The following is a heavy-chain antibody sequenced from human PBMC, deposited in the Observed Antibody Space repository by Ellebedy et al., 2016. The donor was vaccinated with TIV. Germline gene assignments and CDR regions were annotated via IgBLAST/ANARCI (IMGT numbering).Heavy chain of an antibody. CDR2: IKQDGSEK. J-gene: IGHJ4*02. V-gene: IGHV3-7*01. CDR1: GFMFNNYW. Sequence: GGSLRLSXAASGFMFNNYWMSWVRQAPGKGLEWVATIKQDGSEKYYVASVTGRFTISRDNAKKSLYLQMNSLRAESTDTAVYYCVRDKMVDATTGSKFDYWGQGTLVTVSS. CDR3: VRDKMVDATTGSKFDY. D-gene: IGHD2-15*01.